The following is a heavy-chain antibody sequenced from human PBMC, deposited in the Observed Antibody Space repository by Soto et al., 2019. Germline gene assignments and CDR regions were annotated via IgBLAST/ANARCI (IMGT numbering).Heavy chain of an antibody. J-gene: IGHJ4*02. CDR3: ARVEMTTVTTIFDY. CDR2: IYHSGST. V-gene: IGHV4-38-2*01. Sequence: LSLTCAVSGYSISSGYYWGWILQPPGKGLEWIGSIYHSGSTYYNPSLKSRVTISVDTSKNQFSLKLSSVTAADTAVYYCARVEMTTVTTIFDYWGQGTLVTVSS. CDR1: GYSISSGYY. D-gene: IGHD4-17*01.